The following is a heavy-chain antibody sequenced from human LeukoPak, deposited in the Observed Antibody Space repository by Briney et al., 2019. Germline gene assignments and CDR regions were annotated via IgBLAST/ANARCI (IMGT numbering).Heavy chain of an antibody. CDR3: ASGYDYDYYFDY. J-gene: IGHJ4*02. CDR1: GFTVSSTY. V-gene: IGHV3-66*02. D-gene: IGHD5-12*01. Sequence: GGSLRPSCAASGFTVSSTYMSWVRQAPGKGLEWVSVIYSGGSTYYADSVKGRFTISRDNSKNTLYLQMNSLRAEDTAVHYCASGYDYDYYFDYWGQGTLVTVSS. CDR2: IYSGGST.